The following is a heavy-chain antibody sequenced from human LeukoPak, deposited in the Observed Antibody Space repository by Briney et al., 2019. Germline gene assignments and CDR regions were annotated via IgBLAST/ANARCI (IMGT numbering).Heavy chain of an antibody. D-gene: IGHD3-16*02. Sequence: PGGSLRLSCAASGFTVSSNYMSWVRQAPGKGLEWVSVIYSGGSTYYADSVKGRLTISRDNSKNTLYLQMNSLRAEDTGVYYCARGRIGGVIDEWGQGTLVTVSS. V-gene: IGHV3-53*01. CDR2: IYSGGST. CDR3: ARGRIGGVIDE. CDR1: GFTVSSNY. J-gene: IGHJ4*02.